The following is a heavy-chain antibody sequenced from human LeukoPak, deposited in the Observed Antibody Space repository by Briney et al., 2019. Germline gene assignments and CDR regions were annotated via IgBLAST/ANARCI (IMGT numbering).Heavy chain of an antibody. CDR2: IYYSGST. V-gene: IGHV4-31*03. J-gene: IGHJ3*02. D-gene: IGHD3-22*01. Sequence: SETLSLTCTVSGGSISSGGYYWSWIRQHPGKGLEWIGYIYYSGSTYYNPSLKSRVTISVDTSKNQFSLELSSVTAADTAVYYCAGAYYYDSSGYPHDAFDIWGQGTMVTVSS. CDR3: AGAYYYDSSGYPHDAFDI. CDR1: GGSISSGGYY.